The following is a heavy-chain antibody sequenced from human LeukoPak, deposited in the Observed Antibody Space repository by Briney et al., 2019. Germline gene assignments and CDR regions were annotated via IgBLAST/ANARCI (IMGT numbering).Heavy chain of an antibody. D-gene: IGHD2-8*02. V-gene: IGHV4-39*07. CDR1: GFTFSSYW. CDR2: FYYSGST. J-gene: IGHJ5*02. CDR3: ARGVVSSVYHWFDP. Sequence: GSLRLSCAASGFTFSSYWMSWIRQPPGKGLEWIGSFYYSGSTYYNPSLESRVTISVDTSKNQFSLKLSSVTAADTAVYYCARGVVSSVYHWFDPWGQGTLVTVSS.